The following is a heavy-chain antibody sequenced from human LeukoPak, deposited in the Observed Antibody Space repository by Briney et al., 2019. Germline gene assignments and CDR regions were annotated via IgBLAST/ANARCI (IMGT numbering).Heavy chain of an antibody. Sequence: GGSLRLSCAASGFPFSSYSMNWVRQAPPKGLEWVSYITSSSSTMYYADSVKGRFTISRDNAKNSLYLQMNSLRAEDTAVYYCARQTTNDAFDIWGQGTMVTVSS. CDR2: ITSSSSTM. CDR3: ARQTTNDAFDI. CDR1: GFPFSSYS. D-gene: IGHD1-26*01. V-gene: IGHV3-48*04. J-gene: IGHJ3*02.